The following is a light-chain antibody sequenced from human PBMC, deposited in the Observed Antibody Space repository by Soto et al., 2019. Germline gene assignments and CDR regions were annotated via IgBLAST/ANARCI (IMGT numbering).Light chain of an antibody. Sequence: QSVLTQPASVSGSPGQSITISCTGTSSDIGGYNYVSWYQQHPGRAPKLIIYEVSYRPSGSSNRFSGSKSGNTASLTISGLQAEDEADYYCCSLTTSHTYVFGSGTKLTVL. J-gene: IGLJ1*01. CDR1: SSDIGGYNY. CDR2: EVS. CDR3: CSLTTSHTYV. V-gene: IGLV2-14*01.